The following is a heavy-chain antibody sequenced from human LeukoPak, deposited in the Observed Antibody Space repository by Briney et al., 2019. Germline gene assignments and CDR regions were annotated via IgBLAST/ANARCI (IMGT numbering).Heavy chain of an antibody. D-gene: IGHD2-2*01. Sequence: SETLSLTCTVSGGSISSYYWSWIRQPPGKGLEWIGYIYYSGSTNYNPSLKSRVTISVDTSKNQFSLKLSSVAAADTAVYSCARAVPVVHPYYYYYMDVWGKGTTVTVSS. J-gene: IGHJ6*03. V-gene: IGHV4-59*01. CDR3: ARAVPVVHPYYYYYMDV. CDR2: IYYSGST. CDR1: GGSISSYY.